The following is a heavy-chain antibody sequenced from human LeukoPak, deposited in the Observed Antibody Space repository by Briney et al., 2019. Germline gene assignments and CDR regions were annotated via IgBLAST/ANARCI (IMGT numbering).Heavy chain of an antibody. CDR2: IIPSGGGT. Sequence: ASVKVSCKASGYTFTNYYMHWVRQAPGQGLEWMGIIIPSGGGTTYAQRFQGRVTMTRDTSTSTVYMELTSLRSEDTAVYYCARVTMLQGVVGTNGMDIWGQGTTVTVSS. CDR3: ARVTMLQGVVGTNGMDI. V-gene: IGHV1-46*01. J-gene: IGHJ6*02. CDR1: GYTFTNYY. D-gene: IGHD3-10*01.